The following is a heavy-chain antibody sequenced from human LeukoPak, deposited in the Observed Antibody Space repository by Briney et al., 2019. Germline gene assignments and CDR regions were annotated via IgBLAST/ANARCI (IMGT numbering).Heavy chain of an antibody. CDR2: NYSGDSDT. J-gene: IGHJ4*02. Sequence: GESLKISCKGSGYSFTSYWIGWVRQMPGKGLEWMGSNYSGDSDTRYSPSFQGQVTISADKSISTAYLQWSSLKASDTAMYYCARLPRGRDGYNPFDYWGQGTLVTVSS. V-gene: IGHV5-51*01. CDR1: GYSFTSYW. CDR3: ARLPRGRDGYNPFDY. D-gene: IGHD5-24*01.